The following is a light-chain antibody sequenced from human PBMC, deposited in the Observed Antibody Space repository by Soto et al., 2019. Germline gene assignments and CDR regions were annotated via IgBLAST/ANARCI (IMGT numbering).Light chain of an antibody. CDR3: QQYSSSPIT. V-gene: IGKV3-20*01. CDR1: HGVNTNY. Sequence: EIVLTQSPHPLSFSPREKANRSGRASHGVNTNYLAWYQRRPGQAPRLLISGASNRATGTPDRFVGRGSGTDFTLTLDRLAPEDFAVYYFQQYSSSPITFGHGTRLEI. J-gene: IGKJ5*01. CDR2: GAS.